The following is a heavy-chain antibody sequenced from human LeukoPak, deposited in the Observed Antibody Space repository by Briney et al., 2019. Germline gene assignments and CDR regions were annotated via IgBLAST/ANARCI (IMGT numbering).Heavy chain of an antibody. CDR3: ARDGILYYGSGSFDY. J-gene: IGHJ4*02. CDR1: GFTFSSYG. Sequence: SGGSLRLPCAASGFTFSSYGMHWVRQAPGKGLEWVAVIWYDGSNKYYADSVKGRFTISRDNSKNTLYLRMNSLRAEDTAVYYCARDGILYYGSGSFDYWGQGTLVTVSS. D-gene: IGHD3-10*01. V-gene: IGHV3-33*01. CDR2: IWYDGSNK.